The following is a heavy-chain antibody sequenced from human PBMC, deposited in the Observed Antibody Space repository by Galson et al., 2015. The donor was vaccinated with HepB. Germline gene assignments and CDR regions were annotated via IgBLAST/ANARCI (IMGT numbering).Heavy chain of an antibody. Sequence: SVKVSCKASGYTFSSYKINWVRQATGQGLEWMGWMNANSGETVYAQKFQGRVTMTRNISISTAYMELSSLRFEDTAVYYCSKDSLAGWFDPWGRGTLVTVSS. J-gene: IGHJ5*02. CDR1: GYTFSSYK. CDR3: SKDSLAGWFDP. V-gene: IGHV1-8*01. CDR2: MNANSGET.